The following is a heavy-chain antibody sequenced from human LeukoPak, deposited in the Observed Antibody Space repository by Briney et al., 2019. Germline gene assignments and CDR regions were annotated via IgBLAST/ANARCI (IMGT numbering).Heavy chain of an antibody. CDR1: GFTFISYS. CDR2: ISSSSSYI. CDR3: ASGIVVVTATDY. V-gene: IGHV3-21*01. Sequence: GGSLRLSCAASGFTFISYSMNWVRQAPGKGLEWVSSISSSSSYIYYADSVKGRFTISRDNAKNSLYLQMNSLRAEDTAVYYCASGIVVVTATDYWGQGTLVTVSS. J-gene: IGHJ4*02. D-gene: IGHD2-21*02.